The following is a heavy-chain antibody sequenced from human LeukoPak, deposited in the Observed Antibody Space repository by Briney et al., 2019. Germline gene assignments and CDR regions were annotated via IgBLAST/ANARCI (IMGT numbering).Heavy chain of an antibody. Sequence: ASVKVSCKASGYTFTSHGISWVRQAPGQGLEWMGWISTYNGNTNYAQKLQGRVSMTTDTSTSTAYMDLRSLRSDDTAVYYCATAFYGDYDNDAFDIWGQGTMVTVSS. CDR2: ISTYNGNT. CDR3: ATAFYGDYDNDAFDI. CDR1: GYTFTSHG. V-gene: IGHV1-18*01. D-gene: IGHD4-17*01. J-gene: IGHJ3*02.